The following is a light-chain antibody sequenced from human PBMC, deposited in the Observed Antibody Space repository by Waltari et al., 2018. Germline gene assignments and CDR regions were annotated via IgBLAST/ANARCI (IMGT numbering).Light chain of an antibody. J-gene: IGKJ1*01. CDR3: QQRSNRPPWT. CDR1: QSVSSY. V-gene: IGKV3-11*01. Sequence: EIVLTQSPATLSLSPGESATLSCRARQSVSSYLAWYQQTPGQAPRLLIYDASNRATSIPARFSGSGSGTDFTLTINSLEPEDFAVYYCQQRSNRPPWTFGQGTRVEIK. CDR2: DAS.